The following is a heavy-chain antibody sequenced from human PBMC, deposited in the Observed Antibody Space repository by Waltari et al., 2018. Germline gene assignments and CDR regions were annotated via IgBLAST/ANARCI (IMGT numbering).Heavy chain of an antibody. CDR3: ARGVAGGDDYYYGMDV. CDR1: GGTFSSYT. J-gene: IGHJ6*02. D-gene: IGHD2-21*02. V-gene: IGHV1-69*02. Sequence: QVQLVQSGAEVKKPGSSVKVSCKASGGTFSSYTISWVRQAPGQGLEWMGRIISILGITNYAKKVQGRITITADESTNKAKMELRSVRSEDTAVYYGARGVAGGDDYYYGMDVWGQGTTVTVSS. CDR2: IISILGIT.